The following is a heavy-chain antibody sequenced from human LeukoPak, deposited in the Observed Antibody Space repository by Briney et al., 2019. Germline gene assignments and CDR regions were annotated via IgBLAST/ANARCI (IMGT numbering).Heavy chain of an antibody. CDR3: ARGYSSGWYVYFDH. Sequence: GGSLRLSCAASGFRFDEYGMSWVRQAPGKGLEWVSTINWNGGSTDYADSAKGRFTISRDNAKNSLYLQMNSLRVEDTALYFCARGYSSGWYVYFDHWGQGTLVTVSS. V-gene: IGHV3-20*04. D-gene: IGHD6-19*01. J-gene: IGHJ4*02. CDR1: GFRFDEYG. CDR2: INWNGGST.